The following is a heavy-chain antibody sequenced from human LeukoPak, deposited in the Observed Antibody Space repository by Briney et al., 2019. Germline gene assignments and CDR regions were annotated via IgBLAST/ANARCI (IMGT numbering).Heavy chain of an antibody. CDR1: GYTFTSYG. D-gene: IGHD2-2*02. CDR3: ARDPEDIVVVPAAIGRWDAAFDI. Sequence: GASVKVSCKASGYTFTSYGISWVRQAPGQGLEWMGWISAYNGNTNYAQKLQGRVTMTTDTSTSTAYMELRSLRSDDTAVYYCARDPEDIVVVPAAIGRWDAAFDIWGQGTVVTVSS. J-gene: IGHJ3*02. V-gene: IGHV1-18*01. CDR2: ISAYNGNT.